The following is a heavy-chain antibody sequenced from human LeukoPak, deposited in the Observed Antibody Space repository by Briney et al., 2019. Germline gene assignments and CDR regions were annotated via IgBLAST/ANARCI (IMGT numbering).Heavy chain of an antibody. J-gene: IGHJ3*02. CDR1: GGSVSDYY. CDR3: ARGPYSYDSSGAFDI. CDR2: ISSSGST. D-gene: IGHD3-22*01. Sequence: PSETLSLTCIISGGSVSDYYWSWIRQPAGKGLEWIGRISSSGSTNYNPSLKSRVTISVDTSKNQFSLKLSSVTAADTAAYFGARGPYSYDSSGAFDIWGQGTMVTVSS. V-gene: IGHV4-4*07.